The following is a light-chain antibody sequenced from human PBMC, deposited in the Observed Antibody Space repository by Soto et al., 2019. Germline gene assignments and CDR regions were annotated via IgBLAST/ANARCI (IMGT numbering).Light chain of an antibody. CDR3: SSYSSTTHVV. CDR1: SSDVGGYDY. Sequence: QSVLTQPASVSGSPGQSITISCTGTSSDVGGYDYVSWYRQHPGKAPKLMIYDVTNRPSGVSNRFSGSKSGNTASLTISGLQAEDEADYYCSSYSSTTHVVFGGGTKLTVL. CDR2: DVT. J-gene: IGLJ2*01. V-gene: IGLV2-14*01.